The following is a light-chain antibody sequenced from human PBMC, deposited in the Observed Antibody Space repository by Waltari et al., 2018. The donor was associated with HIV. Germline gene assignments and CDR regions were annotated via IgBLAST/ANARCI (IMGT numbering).Light chain of an antibody. V-gene: IGLV1-40*01. CDR2: GDS. J-gene: IGLJ2*01. CDR3: QSYDSSLSGSRV. Sequence: QSVLTQPPSVSGAPGQRVTISCTGSSSNIGAGYDVHWYQQLPATAPKLLTSGDSNRPSGVPDRFSGSKSGTSASLAITGLQAEDEADYYCQSYDSSLSGSRVFGGGTKLTVL. CDR1: SSNIGAGYD.